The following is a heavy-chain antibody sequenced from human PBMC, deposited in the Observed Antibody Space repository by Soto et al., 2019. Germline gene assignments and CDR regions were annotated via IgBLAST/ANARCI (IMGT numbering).Heavy chain of an antibody. CDR3: AGYCSSTGCYGRANFVDY. V-gene: IGHV4-31*03. Sequence: QVQLQESGPGLVKPSQTLSLTCTVSGGSISSGGYYWSWIRQHPGKGLEWIGYIYYSGSTYYNPSLKSRVTISVDTSKNQFSLKLSSVTAADTAVYYCAGYCSSTGCYGRANFVDYWGQGTLVTVSS. CDR1: GGSISSGGYY. D-gene: IGHD2-2*01. CDR2: IYYSGST. J-gene: IGHJ4*02.